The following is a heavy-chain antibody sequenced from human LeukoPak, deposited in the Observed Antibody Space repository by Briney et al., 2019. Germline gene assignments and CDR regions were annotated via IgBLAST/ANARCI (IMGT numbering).Heavy chain of an antibody. J-gene: IGHJ5*02. CDR2: ISAYNANT. D-gene: IGHD1-1*01. Sequence: ASVKVSCTGSGYTFTSYGISWDRQGPGQGLEWMGWISAYNANTNYAQKLQGRVTMSTDTSTRTEYMQLRSLRSDDTAIYYCARDLGSRFDPWGKGTLVTVSS. CDR3: ARDLGSRFDP. V-gene: IGHV1-18*01. CDR1: GYTFTSYG.